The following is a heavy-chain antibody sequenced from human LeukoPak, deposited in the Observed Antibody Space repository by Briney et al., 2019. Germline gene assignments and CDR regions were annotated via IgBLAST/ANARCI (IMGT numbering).Heavy chain of an antibody. CDR1: GFTFTSYA. V-gene: IGHV3-23*01. CDR2: ITGSGDTT. D-gene: IGHD1-26*01. Sequence: GGSLRLSCAASGFTFTSYAMSWVRQARGKGLEWVSSITGSGDTTYYADSVKGRFTISRDNSKNTLYLQMKSLRAEDTAVYHCARDGGSYLQPTDYWGQGTLVTASS. CDR3: ARDGGSYLQPTDY. J-gene: IGHJ4*02.